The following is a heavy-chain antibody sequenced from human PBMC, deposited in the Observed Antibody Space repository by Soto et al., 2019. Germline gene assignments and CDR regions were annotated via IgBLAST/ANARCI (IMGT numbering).Heavy chain of an antibody. CDR3: ARGVLLWFGDPVPPSFDY. CDR2: INAGNGNT. J-gene: IGHJ4*02. CDR1: GYTFTSYA. Sequence: ASVKVSCKASGYTFTSYAMHWVRQAPGQRLEWMGWINAGNGNTKYSQKFQGRVTITGDTSASTAYMELSSLRSEDTAVYYCARGVLLWFGDPVPPSFDYWGQGTLVTVSS. V-gene: IGHV1-3*01. D-gene: IGHD3-10*01.